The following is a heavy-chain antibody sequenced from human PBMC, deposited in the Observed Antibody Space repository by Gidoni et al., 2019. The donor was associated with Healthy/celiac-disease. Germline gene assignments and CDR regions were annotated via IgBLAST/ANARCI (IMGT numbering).Heavy chain of an antibody. CDR3: AREFSSGWRQYDAFDI. CDR2: IFPIFGTA. Sequence: QVQLVQPGAEVKKPGSSVKVSCKASGGTFSSYAISWVRQAPGQGREWMGGIFPIFGTANSAQTFQGRVTITADESTSTAYMELSSLRSEDTAVYYCAREFSSGWRQYDAFDIWGQGTMVTVSS. D-gene: IGHD6-19*01. J-gene: IGHJ3*02. V-gene: IGHV1-69*01. CDR1: GGTFSSYA.